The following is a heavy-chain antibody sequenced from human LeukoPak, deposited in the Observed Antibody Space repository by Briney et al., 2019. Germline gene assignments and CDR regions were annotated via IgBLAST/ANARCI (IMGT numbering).Heavy chain of an antibody. D-gene: IGHD3-3*01. CDR1: GYTFNIYS. V-gene: IGHV3-21*01. CDR3: ARAAYYDFWSGYKFYYYYYMDV. J-gene: IGHJ6*03. CDR2: ISSSSSYI. Sequence: GGSLRLSCAASGYTFNIYSMNWVRQAPGKGLEWVSSISSSSSYIYYADSVKGRFTISRDNAKNSLYLQMNSLRAEDTSVYYCARAAYYDFWSGYKFYYYYYMDVWGKGTTVTVSS.